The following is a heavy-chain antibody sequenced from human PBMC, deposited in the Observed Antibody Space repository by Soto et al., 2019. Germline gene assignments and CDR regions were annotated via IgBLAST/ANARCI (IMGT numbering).Heavy chain of an antibody. CDR1: GDTFTDYY. CDR2: VNPSGGHT. J-gene: IGHJ4*02. Sequence: QVQLMQSGAEVKKPGASVKVSCKASGDTFTDYYIHWVRQAPGQGLEWMGTVNPSGGHTTYAQHFLGRVNMAQDTSPSPLYLGLHSLTSDGTAIYYCARGGHVVVVTAALDYWGQGTLVTVSS. CDR3: ARGGHVVVVTAALDY. D-gene: IGHD2-21*02. V-gene: IGHV1-46*01.